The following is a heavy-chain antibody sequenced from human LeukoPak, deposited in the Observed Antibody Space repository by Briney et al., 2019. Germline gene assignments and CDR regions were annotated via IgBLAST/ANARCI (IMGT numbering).Heavy chain of an antibody. J-gene: IGHJ4*02. Sequence: ASVKVSCKASGYTFTSYYMHWVRQAPGQGLEWMGGIIPIFGTANYAQKFQGRVTITADTSTDTAYMELSSLRSEDTAVYYCRIAVAGTTDYWGQGTLVTVSS. V-gene: IGHV1-46*03. CDR1: GYTFTSYY. D-gene: IGHD6-19*01. CDR3: RIAVAGTTDY. CDR2: IIPIFGTA.